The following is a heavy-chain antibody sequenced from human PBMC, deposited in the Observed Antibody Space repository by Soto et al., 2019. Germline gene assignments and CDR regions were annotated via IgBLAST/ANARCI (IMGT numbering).Heavy chain of an antibody. V-gene: IGHV4-39*07. CDR2: IYYSGST. J-gene: IGHJ4*02. CDR3: ARERSDYIWGSWQYYFDY. Sequence: SETLSLTCTVSGGSISSSSYYWGWIRQPPGKGLEWIGSIYYSGSTYYNPSLKSRVTISVDTSKNQFSLKLSSVTAADTAVYYCARERSDYIWGSWQYYFDYWGQGTLVT. D-gene: IGHD3-16*01. CDR1: GGSISSSSYY.